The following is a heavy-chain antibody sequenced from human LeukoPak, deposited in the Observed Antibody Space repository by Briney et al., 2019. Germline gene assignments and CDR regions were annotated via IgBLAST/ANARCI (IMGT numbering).Heavy chain of an antibody. Sequence: GGSLRLSCVASGFTFSSYWMTWVRQAPGKGLEWVASMKEDGGEKQYVDSVKGRFTISRDNAQNSLFLQMNSLRAEDTAVYYCARFGVNYGMDVWGQGTTVTVSS. V-gene: IGHV3-7*04. CDR3: ARFGVNYGMDV. D-gene: IGHD3-16*01. J-gene: IGHJ6*02. CDR1: GFTFSSYW. CDR2: MKEDGGEK.